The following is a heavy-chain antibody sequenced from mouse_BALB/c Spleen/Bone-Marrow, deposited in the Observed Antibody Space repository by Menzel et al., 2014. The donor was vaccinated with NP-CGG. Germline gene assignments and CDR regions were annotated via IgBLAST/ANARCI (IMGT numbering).Heavy chain of an antibody. V-gene: IGHV2-9*02. J-gene: IGHJ3*01. CDR2: IWAGGST. D-gene: IGHD2-4*01. Sequence: VQLQQSGPGLVAPSQSLSITCTVSGFSLTSYGLHWVRQPPGKGLEWLGVIWAGGSTNYNSALMSRLSISKDNSKSQVFLKMNSLQTDDTAMYYCARDLYYDYDEGFAYWGQGTLVTVSA. CDR3: ARDLYYDYDEGFAY. CDR1: GFSLTSYG.